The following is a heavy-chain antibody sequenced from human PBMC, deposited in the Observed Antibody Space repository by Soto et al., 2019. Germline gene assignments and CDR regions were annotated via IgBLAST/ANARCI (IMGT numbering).Heavy chain of an antibody. CDR3: GRGYRQSGYSSSWVFDY. Sequence: QVQLQESGPGLVKPSQTLSLICTVSGGSINSGGYYWNWIRQHPGKGREWIGYIFYSGSTYDNPSLRSPVTIAADTPETHCSLNLSPVTAADTAVYFCGRGYRQSGYSSSWVFDYWGQGTLVNVSS. CDR2: IFYSGST. D-gene: IGHD6-13*01. V-gene: IGHV4-31*01. CDR1: GGSINSGGYY. J-gene: IGHJ4*02.